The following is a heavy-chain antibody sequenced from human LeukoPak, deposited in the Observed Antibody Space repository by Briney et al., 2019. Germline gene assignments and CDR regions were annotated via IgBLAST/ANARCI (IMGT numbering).Heavy chain of an antibody. CDR1: GGTFSSYA. J-gene: IGHJ4*02. V-gene: IGHV1-69*13. CDR3: ARGAGVYYYDSSGYYPTEFDY. D-gene: IGHD3-22*01. Sequence: ASVKVSCKASGGTFSSYAISWVRQAPGQGLEWMGGIIPIFGTANYAQKFQGRVTITADESTSTAYMELSSLRSEDTAVYYCARGAGVYYYDSSGYYPTEFDYWSQGTLVTVSS. CDR2: IIPIFGTA.